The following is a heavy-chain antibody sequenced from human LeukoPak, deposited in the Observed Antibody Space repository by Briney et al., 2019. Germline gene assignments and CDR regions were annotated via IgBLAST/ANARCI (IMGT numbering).Heavy chain of an antibody. CDR2: VYTGDGT. D-gene: IGHD1-26*01. CDR1: GFSFSNYA. J-gene: IGHJ4*02. Sequence: GGSLRLSCAASGFSFSNYAMNWVRRAPGKGLEWLSVVYTGDGTYYADSVKGRFTISRDNSKNTVFLQMNSLRAEDTGVYYCARVGSGSYYPRWGQGTLVTVSS. CDR3: ARVGSGSYYPR. V-gene: IGHV3-53*01.